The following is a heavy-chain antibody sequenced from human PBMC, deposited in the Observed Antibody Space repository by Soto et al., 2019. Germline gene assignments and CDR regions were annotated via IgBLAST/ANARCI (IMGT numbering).Heavy chain of an antibody. CDR1: GYSFTSYW. J-gene: IGHJ4*02. V-gene: IGHV5-51*01. CDR2: IYPGDSDT. CDR3: ARDRPGSQHYFDY. Sequence: GESLKISCKGSGYSFTSYWIGWVRQMPGKGLEWMGIIYPGDSDTRYSPSFQGQVTISADKSISTAYLQMNSLRAEDTAVYYCARDRPGSQHYFDYWGQGNMVTVSS. D-gene: IGHD3-10*01.